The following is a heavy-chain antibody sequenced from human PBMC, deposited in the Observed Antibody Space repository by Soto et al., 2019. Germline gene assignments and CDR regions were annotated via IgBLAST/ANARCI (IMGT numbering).Heavy chain of an antibody. V-gene: IGHV3-74*01. CDR3: FSSGSPDAFDI. D-gene: IGHD3-22*01. CDR2: INSDGSST. J-gene: IGHJ3*02. Sequence: GSLRLSCAASGFTFSSYWMHWVRQAPGKGLVWVSRINSDGSSTSYADSVKGRFTISRDNAKNTLYLQMNSLRAEDTAVYYCFSSGSPDAFDIWGQGTMVTVS. CDR1: GFTFSSYW.